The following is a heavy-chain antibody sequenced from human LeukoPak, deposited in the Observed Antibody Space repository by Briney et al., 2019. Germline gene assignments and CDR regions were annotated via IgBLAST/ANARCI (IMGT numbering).Heavy chain of an antibody. CDR3: AKVRKERRYYYYYMDV. Sequence: GGSLRLSCAASTFTFSSYTMHWVRQAPGKGLEWVTVISSDGSNKYYADSVKGRFTISRDNSKNTLYLQMNSLRAEDTAVYYCAKVRKERRYYYYYMDVWGKGTTVTVSS. CDR2: ISSDGSNK. V-gene: IGHV3-30*04. CDR1: TFTFSSYT. J-gene: IGHJ6*03. D-gene: IGHD1-1*01.